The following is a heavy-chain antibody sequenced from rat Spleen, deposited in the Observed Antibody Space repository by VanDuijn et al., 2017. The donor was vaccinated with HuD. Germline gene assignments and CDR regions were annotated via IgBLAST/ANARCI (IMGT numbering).Heavy chain of an antibody. D-gene: IGHD1-9*01. CDR2: ISYDGGSA. CDR1: GFTFSDYY. V-gene: IGHV5-20*01. J-gene: IGHJ2*01. Sequence: EVQLVESGGGLVQPGRSLKLSCAASGFTFSDYYMAWVRQTPTKGLEWVASISYDGGSAYYRDSVKGRFTISRDNAKSSLYLQMNSLKSEDKATYYCARQRDTYYGYNSFDYWGQGVMVTVSS. CDR3: ARQRDTYYGYNSFDY.